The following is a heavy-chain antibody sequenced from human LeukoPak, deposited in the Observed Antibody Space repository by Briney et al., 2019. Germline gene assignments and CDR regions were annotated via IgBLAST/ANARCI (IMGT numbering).Heavy chain of an antibody. V-gene: IGHV3-21*01. CDR1: GFTFRIYS. CDR2: ISGSGSLI. J-gene: IGHJ6*01. CDR3: ARGQDSRRYFFYGAEV. D-gene: IGHD3-22*01. Sequence: VGSLSPSSAASGFTFRIYSINCVRQAPGKGLEWVSSISGSGSLIYYADSVKGRFTISRDNTKNSLSLQMNSLRAEDTAVYYCARGQDSRRYFFYGAEVWG.